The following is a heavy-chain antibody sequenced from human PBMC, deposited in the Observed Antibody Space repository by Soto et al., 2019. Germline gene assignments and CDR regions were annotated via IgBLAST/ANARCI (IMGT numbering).Heavy chain of an antibody. V-gene: IGHV1-69*01. D-gene: IGHD2-15*01. Sequence: QVQLGQSGAEVKKPGSSVKVSCKASGGTFSSYAISWVRQAPGQGREWMGGIIPILGTTTYAQTFQGRVTITGDESTNHAYMELSSLRAEDTAVYYCAGDGPLGYCSGGRCYSGWFGPGGQGTLVTVSS. CDR3: AGDGPLGYCSGGRCYSGWFGP. J-gene: IGHJ5*02. CDR2: IIPILGTT. CDR1: GGTFSSYA.